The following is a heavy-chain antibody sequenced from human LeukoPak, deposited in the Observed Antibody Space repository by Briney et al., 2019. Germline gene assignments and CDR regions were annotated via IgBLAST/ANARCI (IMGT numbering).Heavy chain of an antibody. Sequence: SETLSLTCAVYGGSFSGYYWSWIRQPPGKGQEWIGEINHSGSTNYNPSLKSRVTISVDTSKNQFSLKLSSVTAADTAVYYCARGQNGSAVGATNFDYWGQGTLVTVSS. CDR1: GGSFSGYY. D-gene: IGHD1-26*01. J-gene: IGHJ4*02. V-gene: IGHV4-34*01. CDR3: ARGQNGSAVGATNFDY. CDR2: INHSGST.